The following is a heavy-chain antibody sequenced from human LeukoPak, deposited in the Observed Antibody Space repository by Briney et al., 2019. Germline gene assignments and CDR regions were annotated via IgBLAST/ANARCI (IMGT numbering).Heavy chain of an antibody. D-gene: IGHD3-3*01. CDR2: INHSGST. Sequence: SETLSLTCAVYGGSFSGYYWSWIRQPPGKGLEWIGEINHSGSTNYNPSLKSRVTISVDTSKNQFSLKLSSVTAADTAVYYCARGPMRRSWLYYYYYMDVWGKGTTVTVSS. CDR1: GGSFSGYY. CDR3: ARGPMRRSWLYYYYYMDV. V-gene: IGHV4-34*01. J-gene: IGHJ6*03.